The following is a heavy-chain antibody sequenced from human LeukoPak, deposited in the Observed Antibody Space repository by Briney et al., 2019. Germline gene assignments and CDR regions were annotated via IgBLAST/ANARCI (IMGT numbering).Heavy chain of an antibody. V-gene: IGHV1-18*01. D-gene: IGHD3-10*01. J-gene: IGHJ4*02. Sequence: ASVRVSCKTSGYTFTDYDITWVRQAPGQGLEWMGRVSPYNGNTYYSQSFQDRVTITKDTSTGTAYMDLRNLRTDDTAMYYCARNGRVRRVVKDLFEYWGQGTLVAVSS. CDR2: VSPYNGNT. CDR1: GYTFTDYD. CDR3: ARNGRVRRVVKDLFEY.